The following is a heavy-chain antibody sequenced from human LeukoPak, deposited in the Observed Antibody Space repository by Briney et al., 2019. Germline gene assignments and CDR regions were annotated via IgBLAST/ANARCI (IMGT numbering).Heavy chain of an antibody. Sequence: SETLSLTCAVYGGSFSDYYCTWIRQPPGKGLEWIGEINHRGSTHYNPSLKSRVTISVDTSKKQFSLRLSSVTAADTAVYYCATYSTGFDIWGQGTVVTVSS. CDR1: GGSFSDYY. CDR2: INHRGST. CDR3: ATYSTGFDI. V-gene: IGHV4-34*01. J-gene: IGHJ3*02. D-gene: IGHD6-19*01.